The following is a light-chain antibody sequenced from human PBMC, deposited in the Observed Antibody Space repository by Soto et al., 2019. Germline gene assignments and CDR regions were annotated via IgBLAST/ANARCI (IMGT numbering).Light chain of an antibody. CDR3: SSYTSSSPYV. CDR2: EVS. J-gene: IGLJ1*01. V-gene: IGLV2-8*01. CDR1: SSDVGNYKY. Sequence: QSALTQSPSASGSPGQSVTISCTGTSSDVGNYKYVSWYQQHPGKAPKLMIYEVSKRPSGVPDRFSGSKSGNTASLTISGLQAEDEADYYCSSYTSSSPYVFGTGTKLTVL.